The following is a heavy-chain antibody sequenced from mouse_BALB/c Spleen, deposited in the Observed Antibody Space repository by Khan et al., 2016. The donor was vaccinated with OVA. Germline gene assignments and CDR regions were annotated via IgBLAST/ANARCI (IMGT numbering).Heavy chain of an antibody. CDR3: TRCGYYGNSEDFDY. D-gene: IGHD1-2*01. J-gene: IGHJ3*01. CDR1: GFTFSTYG. CDR2: VSTGSGYT. Sequence: EVQLVESGGDLVKPGGSLKLSCTASGFTFSTYGMSWVRQTPDKRLEWVATVSTGSGYTYYTDSVKGRFTISRDNAKNTLYLQLCVLMTKETAMYYCTRCGYYGNSEDFDYWGQGTMVTVSA. V-gene: IGHV5-6*01.